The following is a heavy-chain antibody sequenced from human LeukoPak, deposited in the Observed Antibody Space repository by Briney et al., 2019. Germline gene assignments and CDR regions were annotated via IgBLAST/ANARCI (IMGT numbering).Heavy chain of an antibody. CDR1: GGSISSYY. CDR3: AREGYGDYVGTKFDP. J-gene: IGHJ5*02. D-gene: IGHD4-17*01. CDR2: IYYSGST. Sequence: SETLSLTCTVSGGSISSYYWSWIRQPPGKGLEWIGYIYYSGSTNYNPSLKSRVTISVDTSKNQFSLKLSSVTAADTAVYYCAREGYGDYVGTKFDPWGQGTLVTVSS. V-gene: IGHV4-59*01.